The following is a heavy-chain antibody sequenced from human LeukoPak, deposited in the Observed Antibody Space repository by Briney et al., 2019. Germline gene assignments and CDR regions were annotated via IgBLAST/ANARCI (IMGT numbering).Heavy chain of an antibody. CDR1: GDSISTSSYY. D-gene: IGHD7-27*01. J-gene: IGHJ4*02. V-gene: IGHV3-23*01. Sequence: PSETLSLTCTVSGDSISTSSYYWGWIRQAPGKGLEWVSAIDASGRNTHYAGSVKGRFSISRDNSKNTLILQMNSLRVEDTAVYYCAKALYDSTGDGYWGQGILVTISS. CDR3: AKALYDSTGDGY. CDR2: IDASGRNT.